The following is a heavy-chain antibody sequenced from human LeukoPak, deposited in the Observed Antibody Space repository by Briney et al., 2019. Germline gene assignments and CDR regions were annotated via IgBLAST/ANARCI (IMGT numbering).Heavy chain of an antibody. J-gene: IGHJ4*02. CDR1: GGSISSYY. V-gene: IGHV4-59*06. Sequence: SETLSLTCTVSGGSISSYYWSWIRQPPGKGLEWIGYIYHSGTTYYKPSLKSRVTISVDTSKNQFSLKLSSVTAADTAVYYCARVVSGRERFDYWGQGTLVTVSS. D-gene: IGHD3-22*01. CDR2: IYHSGTT. CDR3: ARVVSGRERFDY.